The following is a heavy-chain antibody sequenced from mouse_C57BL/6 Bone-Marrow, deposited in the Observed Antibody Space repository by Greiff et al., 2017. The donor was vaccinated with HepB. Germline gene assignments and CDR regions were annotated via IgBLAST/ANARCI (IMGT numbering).Heavy chain of an antibody. Sequence: VMLVESGPGLVAPSQSLSITCTVSGFSLTSYGVHWVRQPPGKGLEWLVVIWSDGSTTYNSALKSRLSISKDNSKSQVILKMNSLQTDDTAMYYCARQGYYGSSYGYAMDYWGQGTSVTVSS. V-gene: IGHV2-6-1*01. J-gene: IGHJ4*01. D-gene: IGHD1-1*01. CDR2: IWSDGST. CDR1: GFSLTSYG. CDR3: ARQGYYGSSYGYAMDY.